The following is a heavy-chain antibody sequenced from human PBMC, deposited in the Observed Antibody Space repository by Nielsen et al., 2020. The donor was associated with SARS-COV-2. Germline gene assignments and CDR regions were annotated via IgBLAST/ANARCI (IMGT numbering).Heavy chain of an antibody. D-gene: IGHD6-13*01. Sequence: SETLSLTCTVSGGSISSYYWSWIRQPPGKGLEWIGYIYYSGSTNYNPSLKSRVTISVDTSKNQFSLKLSSVTAADTAVYHCARGGSSWYMGYYMDVWGKGTTVTVSS. V-gene: IGHV4-59*01. CDR2: IYYSGST. CDR1: GGSISSYY. CDR3: ARGGSSWYMGYYMDV. J-gene: IGHJ6*03.